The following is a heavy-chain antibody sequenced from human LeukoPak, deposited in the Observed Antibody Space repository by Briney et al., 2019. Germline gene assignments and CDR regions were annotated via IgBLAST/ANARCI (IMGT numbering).Heavy chain of an antibody. CDR2: ISSSSSYI. CDR1: GFTFSSYS. D-gene: IGHD3-10*01. Sequence: AGGSLRLCCAASGFTFSSYSMSWVRQAPGKGLEWVSSISSSSSYIYYADSVKGRFTISRDNAKNSLYLQMNSLRAEDTAVYYCARDPYGSGSYYKGWFDPWGQGTLVTVSS. CDR3: ARDPYGSGSYYKGWFDP. V-gene: IGHV3-21*01. J-gene: IGHJ5*02.